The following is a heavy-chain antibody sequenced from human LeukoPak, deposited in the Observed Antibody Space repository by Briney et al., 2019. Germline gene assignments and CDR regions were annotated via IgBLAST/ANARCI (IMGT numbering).Heavy chain of an antibody. J-gene: IGHJ4*02. D-gene: IGHD3-22*01. CDR1: GFTFSSYS. V-gene: IGHV3-21*01. CDR2: ISSSSSYI. CDR3: AREGGIAYYDSSGYSYFDY. Sequence: GGSLRLSCAASGFTFSSYSMNWVRQAPGKGLEWVSSISSSSSYIYYADSVKGRFTISRDNAKNSLYLQMNSLRAEDTAVYYYAREGGIAYYDSSGYSYFDYWGQGTLVTVSS.